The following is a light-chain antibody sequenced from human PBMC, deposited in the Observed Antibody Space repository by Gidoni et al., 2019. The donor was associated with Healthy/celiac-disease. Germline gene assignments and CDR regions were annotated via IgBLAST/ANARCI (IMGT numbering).Light chain of an antibody. Sequence: EIVLTQSPATLSLSPGERATLSCRASKSVSSYLAWYQQKPGQAPRLLIYDASNRATGIPARFSGSGSGTDFTFTISSLEPEDFAVYYCQQRSNWPRAFGPGTKVDIK. V-gene: IGKV3-11*01. CDR2: DAS. CDR3: QQRSNWPRA. CDR1: KSVSSY. J-gene: IGKJ3*01.